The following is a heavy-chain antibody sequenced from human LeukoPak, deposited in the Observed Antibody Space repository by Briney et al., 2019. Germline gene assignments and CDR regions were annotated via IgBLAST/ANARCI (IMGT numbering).Heavy chain of an antibody. J-gene: IGHJ4*02. Sequence: GGSLRLSCAGSGLTFSTYWMHWVRQAPGKRVVWVSRINGDGSLSYADSVKGRFTISRDNTKNMLSLQINSLRAEDTAVYNCAGGATSTVHYWGQGTLVTVSS. D-gene: IGHD2-2*01. CDR2: INGDGSL. CDR3: AGGATSTVHY. V-gene: IGHV3-74*01. CDR1: GLTFSTYW.